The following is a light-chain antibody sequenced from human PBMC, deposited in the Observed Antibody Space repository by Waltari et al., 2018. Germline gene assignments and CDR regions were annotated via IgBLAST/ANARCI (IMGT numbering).Light chain of an antibody. V-gene: IGKV3-20*01. CDR2: GAS. CDR1: QSVSSNY. CDR3: QQYGSSPVT. J-gene: IGKJ2*01. Sequence: EIVLTQSPGTLSLSPGERATLSCRATQSVSSNYLAWYQQKPGQAPRLLIYGASSRATDIPDRFSGSGSGTDFSLFISRLEPEDFAVYYCQQYGSSPVTFGQGTKLEIK.